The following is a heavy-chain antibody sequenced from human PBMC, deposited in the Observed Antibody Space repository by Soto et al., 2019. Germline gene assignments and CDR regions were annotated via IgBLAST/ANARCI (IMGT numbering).Heavy chain of an antibody. D-gene: IGHD3-9*01. CDR2: IYYSGST. J-gene: IGHJ4*02. Sequence: LSLTCTVSGGSISSGGYYWSWNRQHPGKGLEWIGYIYYSGSTYYNPSLKSRVTISVDTSKNQFSLKLSSVTAADTAVYYCARDREYYDILTGYYRGGYFDYWGQGTLVTVSS. V-gene: IGHV4-31*03. CDR1: GGSISSGGYY. CDR3: ARDREYYDILTGYYRGGYFDY.